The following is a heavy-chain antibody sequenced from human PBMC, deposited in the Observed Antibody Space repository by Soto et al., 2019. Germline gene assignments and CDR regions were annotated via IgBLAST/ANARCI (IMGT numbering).Heavy chain of an antibody. V-gene: IGHV1-69*01. CDR2: IIPIFGTA. J-gene: IGHJ6*02. CDR3: ARVTGYGDGYYYYGMDV. D-gene: IGHD4-17*01. CDR1: GGTFSSYA. Sequence: QVQLVQSGAEVKKPGSSVKVSCKASGGTFSSYAISWVRQAPGQGLEWMGGIIPIFGTANYAQKFQGRVTITADESTSTADMELSSLRSEDTAVYYCARVTGYGDGYYYYGMDVWGQGTTVTVSS.